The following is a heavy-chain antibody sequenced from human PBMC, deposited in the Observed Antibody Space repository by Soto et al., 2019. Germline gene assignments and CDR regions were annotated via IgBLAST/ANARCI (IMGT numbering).Heavy chain of an antibody. Sequence: PXETLSLTCTVAGGSISSHYWTWIRQPSGKGLEWIGRIYTSGSTNYNPSLKSRVTMSVDTSKNQFSLKLSSVTAADTAVYYCARDLKFGQADYWGQGSQVTVSS. D-gene: IGHD3-10*01. J-gene: IGHJ4*02. CDR2: IYTSGST. V-gene: IGHV4-4*07. CDR3: ARDLKFGQADY. CDR1: GGSISSHY.